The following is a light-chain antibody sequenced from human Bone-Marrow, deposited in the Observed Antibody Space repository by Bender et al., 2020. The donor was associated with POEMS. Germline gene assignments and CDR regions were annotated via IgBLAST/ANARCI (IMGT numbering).Light chain of an antibody. V-gene: IGLV1-47*02. J-gene: IGLJ3*02. CDR1: SSNIGSNY. CDR3: SSWDDSLSGWV. Sequence: PSASGTPGQRVTISCSGSSSNIGSNYVYWYQHLPGTAPRLVVYSNYQRPSGVPARFSGSKSGTSASLAISDIQSEDEGDYYCSSWDDSLSGWVFGGGTKLTVL. CDR2: SNY.